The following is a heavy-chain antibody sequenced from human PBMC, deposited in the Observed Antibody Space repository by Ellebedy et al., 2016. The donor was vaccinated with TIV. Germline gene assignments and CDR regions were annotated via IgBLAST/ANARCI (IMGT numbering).Heavy chain of an antibody. J-gene: IGHJ5*02. CDR1: GYSFTSYW. D-gene: IGHD1-26*01. CDR3: ARRGGGSYYEGDWFDP. CDR2: IYPGDSDT. V-gene: IGHV5-51*01. Sequence: GGSLRLXXKGSGYSFTSYWIGWVRQMPGKGLEWMGIIYPGDSDTRYSPSFQGQVTISADKSISTAYLQWSSLKASDTAMYYCARRGGGSYYEGDWFDPWGQGTLVTVSS.